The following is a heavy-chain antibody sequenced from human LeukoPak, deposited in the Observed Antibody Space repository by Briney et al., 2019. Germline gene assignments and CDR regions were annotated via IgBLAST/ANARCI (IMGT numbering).Heavy chain of an antibody. Sequence: ASVKLSCKASGYSFTTNGISWVRQAPGQGLEWMAWISPYNGDTKYSEDLQDRVTLTTDTSTSTAYMELRSLTSDDTAVYYCARLRGGIYSRRDVFDIWGEGTVVTVSS. CDR2: ISPYNGDT. V-gene: IGHV1-18*04. CDR1: GYSFTTNG. J-gene: IGHJ3*02. CDR3: ARLRGGIYSRRDVFDI. D-gene: IGHD6-13*01.